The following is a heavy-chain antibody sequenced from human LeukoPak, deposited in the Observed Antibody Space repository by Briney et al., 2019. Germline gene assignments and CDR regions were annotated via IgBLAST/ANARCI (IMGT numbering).Heavy chain of an antibody. D-gene: IGHD3-10*01. CDR2: IIPIFGTA. CDR1: GGTFSNYA. CDR3: ARDRPPTNYYGSGSYYGDRFDY. V-gene: IGHV1-69*13. Sequence: SVKVSCKASGGTFSNYAISWVRQAPGQGLEWMGGIIPIFGTANYAQKFQGRVTITADESTSTAYMELSSLRSEDTAVYYCARDRPPTNYYGSGSYYGDRFDYWGQGTLVTVSS. J-gene: IGHJ4*02.